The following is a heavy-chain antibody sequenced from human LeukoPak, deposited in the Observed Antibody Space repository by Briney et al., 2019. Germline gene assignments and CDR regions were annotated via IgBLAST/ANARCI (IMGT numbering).Heavy chain of an antibody. CDR2: INPNSGGT. CDR1: GYTFTGYY. D-gene: IGHD6-13*01. V-gene: IGHV1-2*02. J-gene: IGHJ4*02. Sequence: ASVKVSCKASGYTFTGYYMHWVRQAPGQGLEWMGWINPNSGGTNYAQKFQGRVTMTRDTSISTAYMELSRLRSDDTAVYYCARDTAAAGLLDYWGQGTLVTVSS. CDR3: ARDTAAAGLLDY.